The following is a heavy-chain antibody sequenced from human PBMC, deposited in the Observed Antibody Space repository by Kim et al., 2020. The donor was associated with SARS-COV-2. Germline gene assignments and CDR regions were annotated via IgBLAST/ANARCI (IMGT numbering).Heavy chain of an antibody. J-gene: IGHJ4*02. V-gene: IGHV2-70*01. CDR2: IDWADDK. D-gene: IGHD3-3*01. CDR1: EFSLTSRGMC. Sequence: SGPTLVNPTQTLTLTCTVSEFSLTSRGMCVSWIRQPPGKALEWLALIDWADDKYYSTSLRTRLTISKDTSKNQVILIMTNMDPVDTATYYCARANDFWNDYYSDYWGQGTLVTVSS. CDR3: ARANDFWNDYYSDY.